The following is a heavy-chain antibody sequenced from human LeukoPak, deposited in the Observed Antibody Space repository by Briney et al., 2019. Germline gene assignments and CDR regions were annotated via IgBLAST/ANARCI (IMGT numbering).Heavy chain of an antibody. V-gene: IGHV1-46*01. CDR1: GYTFTSYY. Sequence: ASVKVSCKASGYTFTSYYMHWVRQAPGQGLEWMGIINPSGGSTSYAQKFQGRVTMTRDTSTGTVYMELSSLRSEDTAVYYCARDQDSSHHVSTPGALDYWGQGTLVTVSS. J-gene: IGHJ4*02. D-gene: IGHD6-19*01. CDR2: INPSGGST. CDR3: ARDQDSSHHVSTPGALDY.